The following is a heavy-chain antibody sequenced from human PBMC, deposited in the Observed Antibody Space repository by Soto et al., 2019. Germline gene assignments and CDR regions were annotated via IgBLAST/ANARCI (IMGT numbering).Heavy chain of an antibody. J-gene: IGHJ3*02. CDR2: ISSSGDST. D-gene: IGHD4-17*01. Sequence: GGSLRLSCAASGFIFSAYAMKWVRQVPGKGLEWVSAISSSGDSTYYAESVRGRFTISRDNSIKTLYLQMSSLRTEDTAVYYCAHPRGYGVFDAVDIWGQGTMVTVSS. CDR1: GFIFSAYA. V-gene: IGHV3-23*01. CDR3: AHPRGYGVFDAVDI.